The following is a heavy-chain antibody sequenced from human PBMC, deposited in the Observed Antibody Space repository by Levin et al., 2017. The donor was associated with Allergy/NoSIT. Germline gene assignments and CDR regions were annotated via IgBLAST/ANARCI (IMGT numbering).Heavy chain of an antibody. CDR2: IFPSDSDT. CDR1: GYSFTSYW. CDR3: ARRDSDGSNSFDY. D-gene: IGHD4-23*01. Sequence: NHGESLKISCQASGYSFTSYWFGWVRQRPGKGLEWMGLIFPSDSDTRVSPSFQGKIIMSVDKSTSTAYLQWSSLKASDSAMYYCARRDSDGSNSFDYWGQGTLVTVSS. J-gene: IGHJ4*02. V-gene: IGHV5-51*01.